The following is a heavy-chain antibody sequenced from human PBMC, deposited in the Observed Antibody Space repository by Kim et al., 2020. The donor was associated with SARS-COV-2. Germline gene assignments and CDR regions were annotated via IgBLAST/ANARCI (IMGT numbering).Heavy chain of an antibody. J-gene: IGHJ4*02. CDR1: GFTFSSYG. Sequence: GGSLRLSCAASGFTFSSYGMHWVRQAPGKGLEWVAVISYDGSNKYYADSVKGRFTISRDNSKNTLYLQMNSLRAEDTAVYYCAKDRSHITMVRGAIIKFYYFDYWGQGTLVTVSS. D-gene: IGHD3-10*01. CDR2: ISYDGSNK. CDR3: AKDRSHITMVRGAIIKFYYFDY. V-gene: IGHV3-30*18.